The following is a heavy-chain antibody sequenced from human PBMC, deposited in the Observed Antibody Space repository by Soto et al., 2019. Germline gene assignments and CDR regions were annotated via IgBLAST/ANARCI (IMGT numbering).Heavy chain of an antibody. J-gene: IGHJ6*02. CDR1: GFSLDDYT. Sequence: EVQLVESGGDLLQPGGSLRLSCAGFGFSLDDYTMHWVRQAPGKGLEWVSGITWNSDIRAYAASVRGRFTVSKDSAKNSLYMPMNRLKIEDTALYYCAKGGRRTWNEMDVRGQGIAVIVSS. CDR3: AKGGRRTWNEMDV. D-gene: IGHD1-1*01. V-gene: IGHV3-9*01. CDR2: ITWNSDIR.